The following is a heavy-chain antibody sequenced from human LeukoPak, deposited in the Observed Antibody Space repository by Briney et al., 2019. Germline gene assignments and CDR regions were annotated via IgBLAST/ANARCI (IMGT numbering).Heavy chain of an antibody. CDR2: ISWNSGSI. Sequence: GGSLRLSCAASGFTFDDYAMHWVRQAPGKGLEWVSGISWNSGSIGYADSVKGRFTISRDNAKNSLYLQMNSLRAEDTALYYCAKVGGGSWQSYYFDYWGQGTLVTVSS. CDR3: AKVGGGSWQSYYFDY. V-gene: IGHV3-9*01. CDR1: GFTFDDYA. D-gene: IGHD3-16*01. J-gene: IGHJ4*02.